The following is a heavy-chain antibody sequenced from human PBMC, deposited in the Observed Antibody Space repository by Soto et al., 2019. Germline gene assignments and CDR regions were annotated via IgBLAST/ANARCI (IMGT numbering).Heavy chain of an antibody. V-gene: IGHV3-33*01. J-gene: IGHJ6*02. Sequence: QVQLVESGGGVVQPGRSLRLSCAASGFTFSSYGMHWVRQAPGKGLEWVAVIWYDGSNKYYADSVKGRFTISRDNSKNTLYLQMNSLRAEDTAVYYCAREAGTTRCYGMDVWGQGTTVTVSS. D-gene: IGHD1-7*01. CDR3: AREAGTTRCYGMDV. CDR1: GFTFSSYG. CDR2: IWYDGSNK.